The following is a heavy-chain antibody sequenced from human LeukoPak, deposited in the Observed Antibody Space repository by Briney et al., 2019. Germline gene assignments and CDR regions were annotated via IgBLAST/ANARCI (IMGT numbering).Heavy chain of an antibody. CDR3: ARGYDVGSHGRCWGY. Sequence: ASVKVSCKASGYTFSSYDINWVRQAPGQGLEWVGWMNPKSGNSAPAPKFQGRVSMTRDTAITTAYMELSGLTSEDTAMYYCARGYDVGSHGRCWGYWGQGTLVTVSS. J-gene: IGHJ4*02. CDR1: GYTFSSYD. CDR2: MNPKSGNS. V-gene: IGHV1-8*01. D-gene: IGHD3/OR15-3a*01.